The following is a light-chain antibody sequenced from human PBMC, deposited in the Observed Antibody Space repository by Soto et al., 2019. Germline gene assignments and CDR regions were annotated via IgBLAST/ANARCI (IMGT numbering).Light chain of an antibody. J-gene: IGLJ2*01. CDR2: DVS. Sequence: QSALTQPASVSASPGQSITISCTGTSSDIGAYNSVSWYQQHPGKAPQLMIYDVSYRPSGISSRFSGSKSGNTASLTISGLQADDDGDYYCASYTSARIRVFGGGTKVTVL. CDR1: SSDIGAYNS. CDR3: ASYTSARIRV. V-gene: IGLV2-14*01.